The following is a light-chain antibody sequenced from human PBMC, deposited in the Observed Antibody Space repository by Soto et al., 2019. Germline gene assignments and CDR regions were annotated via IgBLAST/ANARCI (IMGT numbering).Light chain of an antibody. V-gene: IGKV3-20*01. CDR2: DAS. CDR1: QSVSSNY. Sequence: EIVLTQSPGTLSLSPGERATLSCRASQSVSSNYLAWYQQKPGQAPRLLIYDASNRATGIPARFSGSGSGTEFTLTISGLQSEDFAVYYCQHYGSSPGLTFGGGTKVDIK. CDR3: QHYGSSPGLT. J-gene: IGKJ4*01.